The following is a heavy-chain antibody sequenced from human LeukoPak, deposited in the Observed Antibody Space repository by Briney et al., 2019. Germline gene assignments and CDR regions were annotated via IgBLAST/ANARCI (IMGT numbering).Heavy chain of an antibody. Sequence: ASVKVSCKASGYTFTGYYMHWVRQAPGQGLVWMGWINPNSGGTNYAQKFQGRVTMTRDTSISTAYMELSRLRSDDTAVYYCARDPGRGSTSCYFDYWGQGTLVTVSS. CDR2: INPNSGGT. CDR3: ARDPGRGSTSCYFDY. V-gene: IGHV1-2*02. D-gene: IGHD2-2*01. CDR1: GYTFTGYY. J-gene: IGHJ4*02.